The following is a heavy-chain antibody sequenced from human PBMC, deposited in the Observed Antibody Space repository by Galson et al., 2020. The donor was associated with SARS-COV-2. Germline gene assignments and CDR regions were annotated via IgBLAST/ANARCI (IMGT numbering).Heavy chain of an antibody. J-gene: IGHJ2*01. CDR1: GFTFSSYW. CDR3: ARRYVDL. V-gene: IGHV3-7*01. Sequence: GESLKIPCSASGFTFSSYWMSRVRQAPGTGLEGVANVKQDGSEKYYVDSVKGRFIISRDNGKNSLYLQMNSLRAEDTAVCYCARRYVDLWGRGTLVTVSS. CDR2: VKQDGSEK.